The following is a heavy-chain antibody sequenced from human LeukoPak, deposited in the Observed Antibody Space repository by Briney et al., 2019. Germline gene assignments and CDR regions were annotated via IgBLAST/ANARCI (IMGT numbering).Heavy chain of an antibody. D-gene: IGHD1-1*01. V-gene: IGHV1-18*01. J-gene: IGHJ4*02. CDR1: GYTFTNYG. CDR3: ARGVFWNDGYFDY. CDR2: ITTYNGYT. Sequence: ASVNVSCKASGYTFTNYGISWVRQAPGQGLECMGWITTYNGYTNYAQKLQGRVTMTTDTSTSTAYMELRSLRSDDTAVYYCARGVFWNDGYFDYWGQGTLVTVSS.